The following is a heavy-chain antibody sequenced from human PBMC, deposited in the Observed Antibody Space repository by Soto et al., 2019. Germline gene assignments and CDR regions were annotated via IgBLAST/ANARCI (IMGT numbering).Heavy chain of an antibody. J-gene: IGHJ4*02. V-gene: IGHV1-18*01. CDR3: XXXLXXXXXXGGYYVDN. CDR2: VSAYNGNT. Sequence: QVQLVQSGAEVKKPGASVKVSCKASGYTFISYGISWVRQAPGQGLEWMGWVSAYNGNTNYAQKFQGRVTMATDTXXXXXXXXXXXXXXXXXXXXXXXXXLXXXXXXGGYYVDNWGQGTLVTVSS. CDR1: GYTFISYG.